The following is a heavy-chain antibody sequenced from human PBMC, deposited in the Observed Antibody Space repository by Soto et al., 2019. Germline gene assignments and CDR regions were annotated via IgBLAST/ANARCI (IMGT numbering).Heavy chain of an antibody. Sequence: QVQLVESGGGLVKPGGSLRLSCAASGFTFSDYYMSWIRQAPGKGLEWVSYISSSSSYTNYADSVKGRFTISRDNAKNALYLQMNSLRAEGRAVYYCASSQYQLGEGGFDYWGQGTLVTVSS. CDR1: GFTFSDYY. CDR3: ASSQYQLGEGGFDY. V-gene: IGHV3-11*05. J-gene: IGHJ4*02. D-gene: IGHD2-2*01. CDR2: ISSSSSYT.